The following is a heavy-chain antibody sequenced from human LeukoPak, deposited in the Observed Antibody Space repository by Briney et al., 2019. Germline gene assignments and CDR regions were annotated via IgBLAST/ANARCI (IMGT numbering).Heavy chain of an antibody. J-gene: IGHJ3*02. CDR2: ISSSGSTI. D-gene: IGHD1-7*01. Sequence: GGSLRLSCAASGFTFSSYEMNWVRQAPGKGLEWVSYISSSGSTIYYADSVKGRFTISRDNAKNSLYLQMNSLRAEDTAVYYCARDLELFAFDIWGQGTMVTVSS. CDR3: ARDLELFAFDI. CDR1: GFTFSSYE. V-gene: IGHV3-48*03.